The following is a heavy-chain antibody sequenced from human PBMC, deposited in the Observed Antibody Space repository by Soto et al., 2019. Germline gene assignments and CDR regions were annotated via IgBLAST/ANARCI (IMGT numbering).Heavy chain of an antibody. Sequence: QVQLVQSGAEVKKPGASVKVSCKASGYTFTGYYMHWVRQAPGQGLEWMGWINPNSGGTNYAQKFQGCVTMTRDTSISTAYMELIRLRSDDTAVYYCARSSPPASDYDFWSGYYTIDAFDICGQGTMVTVSS. CDR1: GYTFTGYY. D-gene: IGHD3-3*01. CDR3: ARSSPPASDYDFWSGYYTIDAFDI. J-gene: IGHJ3*02. CDR2: INPNSGGT. V-gene: IGHV1-2*04.